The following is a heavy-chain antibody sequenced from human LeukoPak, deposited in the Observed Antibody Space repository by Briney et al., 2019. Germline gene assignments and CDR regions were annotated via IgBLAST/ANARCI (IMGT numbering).Heavy chain of an antibody. CDR1: GGSINSDRYY. V-gene: IGHV4-39*02. J-gene: IGHJ5*02. CDR3: ARGVAEAYNWFDP. CDR2: INHSGST. Sequence: SETLSLTCTVSGGSINSDRYYWNWIRQPPGKGLEWIGQINHSGSTNYNPSLKSRVTMSVDTSKNHFSLKVSSVTAADTAVYYCARGVAEAYNWFDPWGQGTLVTVSS. D-gene: IGHD6-13*01.